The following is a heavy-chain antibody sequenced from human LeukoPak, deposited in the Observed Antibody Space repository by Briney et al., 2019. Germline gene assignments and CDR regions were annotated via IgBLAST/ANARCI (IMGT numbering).Heavy chain of an antibody. J-gene: IGHJ4*02. D-gene: IGHD4-17*01. CDR3: AIERALYGDYRRPLDY. CDR1: GGTFSSYA. V-gene: IGHV1-69*13. Sequence: ASVKVSCKASGGTFSSYAIRWMRQAPGQGLEWMGRIIPIFGTANYAQKFQGRVTITADESTSTAYMELSSLRSEDTAVYYCAIERALYGDYRRPLDYWGQGTLVTVSS. CDR2: IIPIFGTA.